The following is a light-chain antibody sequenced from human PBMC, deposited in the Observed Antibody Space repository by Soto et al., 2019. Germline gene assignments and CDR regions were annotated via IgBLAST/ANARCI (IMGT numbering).Light chain of an antibody. V-gene: IGKV3-11*01. CDR2: DAS. J-gene: IGKJ4*01. CDR1: QSVRAY. Sequence: IVLTQSPDTLSLSPGERATLSCRASQSVRAYLAWYQQKPGQAPRLLIYDASNRATGIPARFSGSGSGTDFTLTISSLEPEDFAVYYCQQSSSWPLTFGGGTKVEIK. CDR3: QQSSSWPLT.